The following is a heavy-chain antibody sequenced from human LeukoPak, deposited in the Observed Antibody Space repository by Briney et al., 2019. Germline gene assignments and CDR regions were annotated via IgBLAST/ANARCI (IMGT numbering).Heavy chain of an antibody. CDR1: GFTFNSYA. Sequence: PGGSLRLSCAASGFTFNSYAMNWVRQAPGKGLEWVSSISFSGNSIFYADSVKGRFTISRDNAKNSLYLQMNSLRVEGTAVYYCARDRLHYGEYEKTFDYWGQGTLVTVSS. V-gene: IGHV3-21*01. CDR3: ARDRLHYGEYEKTFDY. D-gene: IGHD4-17*01. J-gene: IGHJ4*02. CDR2: ISFSGNSI.